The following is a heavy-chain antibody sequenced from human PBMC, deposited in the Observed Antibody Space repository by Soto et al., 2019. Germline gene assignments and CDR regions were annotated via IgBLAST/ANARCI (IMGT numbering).Heavy chain of an antibody. Sequence: GGSLRLSCAASGFSFSTYGMHWVRQAPGKGLEWVSVIYSDGLTYYADSVKGRFTISRDNSKNTLYLQMNSLRVEDTAVYFCARDRDCTSTSCSPSAFDIWGQGTMVTVSS. D-gene: IGHD2-2*01. V-gene: IGHV3-66*01. CDR3: ARDRDCTSTSCSPSAFDI. CDR2: IYSDGLT. CDR1: GFSFSTYG. J-gene: IGHJ3*02.